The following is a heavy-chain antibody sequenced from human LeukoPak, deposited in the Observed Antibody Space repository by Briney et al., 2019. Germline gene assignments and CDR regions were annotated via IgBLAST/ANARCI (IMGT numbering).Heavy chain of an antibody. CDR3: AKSAYYDASGYYREYYFDY. Sequence: GGSLRLSCAASGFTFSSYSMNWVRQAPGKGLEWVSHITASGTAMFYADSVKGRFTISRDKTKNTLYLQMNSLRAEDTAVYYCAKSAYYDASGYYREYYFDYWGQGTLVTVSS. CDR1: GFTFSSYS. D-gene: IGHD3-22*01. J-gene: IGHJ4*02. CDR2: ITASGTAM. V-gene: IGHV3-23*01.